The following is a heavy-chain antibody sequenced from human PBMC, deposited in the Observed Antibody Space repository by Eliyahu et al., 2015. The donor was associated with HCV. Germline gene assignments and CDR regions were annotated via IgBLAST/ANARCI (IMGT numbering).Heavy chain of an antibody. CDR3: ARGNSHYGSGNYDY. CDR1: GFTVSSNY. Sequence: EVQLVESGGGLVQPGGSLRLSXAASGFTVSSNYMSWVRQAPGKGLEWVSIIYSSGSIYYADSVKGRFTISRDNFKSTLYLQMNSLRAEDTAVYYCARGNSHYGSGNYDYWGQGTLVTVSS. D-gene: IGHD3-10*01. J-gene: IGHJ4*02. CDR2: IYSSGSI. V-gene: IGHV3-66*01.